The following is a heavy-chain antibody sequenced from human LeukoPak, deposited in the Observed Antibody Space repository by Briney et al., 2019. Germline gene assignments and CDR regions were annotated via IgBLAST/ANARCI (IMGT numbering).Heavy chain of an antibody. CDR3: GMSGDRVPLQDDVFDV. V-gene: IGHV5-51*01. CDR2: IYPGDSGP. Sequence: GASLKISCKVSGYSFTSYCIGWVRQMPGKGLDWIGIIYPGDSGPTYSPSFQGQVTISVDKSINTAYLQWSSLQASDTAMYYCGMSGDRVPLQDDVFDVWGQGTMVTVST. CDR1: GYSFTSYC. J-gene: IGHJ3*01. D-gene: IGHD1-26*01.